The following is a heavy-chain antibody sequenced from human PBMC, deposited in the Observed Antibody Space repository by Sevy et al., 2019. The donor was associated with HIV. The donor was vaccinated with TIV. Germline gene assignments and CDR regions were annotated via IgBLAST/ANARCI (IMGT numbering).Heavy chain of an antibody. J-gene: IGHJ4*02. CDR2: ISSNGDST. V-gene: IGHV3-64D*06. D-gene: IGHD2-2*01. CDR1: GFTFNYYG. Sequence: GGSLRLSCSASGFTFNYYGMYWVRQAPGKGLQYVSRISSNGDSTDYGDSVKGRFTISRDNSKNTLYLQMSSLRAEDTAVYYCLRDLLRPVVVPAASFDYWGQGTLVTVSS. CDR3: LRDLLRPVVVPAASFDY.